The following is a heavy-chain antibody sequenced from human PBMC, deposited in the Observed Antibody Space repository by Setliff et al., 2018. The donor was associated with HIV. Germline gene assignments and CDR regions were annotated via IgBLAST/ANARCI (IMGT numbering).Heavy chain of an antibody. J-gene: IGHJ4*02. Sequence: PGGSLRLSCAASGFNFDDYAIHWVRQAPGKGLEWVSSISWNSGNIGYADSVKGRFTISRDNAKNSLYLQMNSLRAEDTALYYCVKDIAASGPHYYGGEFDYWGQGTLVTVSS. D-gene: IGHD1-26*01. V-gene: IGHV3-9*01. CDR3: VKDIAASGPHYYGGEFDY. CDR2: ISWNSGNI. CDR1: GFNFDDYA.